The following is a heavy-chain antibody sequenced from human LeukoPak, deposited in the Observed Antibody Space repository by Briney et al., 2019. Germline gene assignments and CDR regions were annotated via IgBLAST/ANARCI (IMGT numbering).Heavy chain of an antibody. CDR1: GGSISSSNW. CDR3: ARDRLIGSYYGEPYYYYYGMDV. V-gene: IGHV4-4*02. D-gene: IGHD1-26*01. Sequence: SGTLSLTCAVSGGSISSSNWWSWVRQPPGKGLEWIGEIYHSGSTNYNPSLKSRVTISVDKSKNQFSLKLSSVTAADTAVYYCARDRLIGSYYGEPYYYYYGMDVWGQGTTVTVSS. CDR2: IYHSGST. J-gene: IGHJ6*02.